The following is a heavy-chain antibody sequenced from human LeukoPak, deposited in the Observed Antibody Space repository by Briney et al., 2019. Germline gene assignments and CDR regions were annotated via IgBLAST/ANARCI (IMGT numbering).Heavy chain of an antibody. CDR2: INPNSGGT. CDR3: ARVRRGWELTNDAFDI. CDR1: GYTFTGYY. J-gene: IGHJ3*02. V-gene: IGHV1-2*06. D-gene: IGHD1-26*01. Sequence: EASVKVSYKASGYTFTGYYMHWVRQAPGQGLEWMGRINPNSGGTNYAQKFQGRVTMTRDTSISPAYMELSRLRSDDTAVYYCARVRRGWELTNDAFDIWGQGTMVTVSS.